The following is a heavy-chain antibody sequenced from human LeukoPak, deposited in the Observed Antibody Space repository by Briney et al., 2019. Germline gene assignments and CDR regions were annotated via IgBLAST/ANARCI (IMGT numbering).Heavy chain of an antibody. V-gene: IGHV3-30*18. J-gene: IGHJ6*04. CDR2: ISYDGSNK. CDR3: GKDSGGLLWFGELRYGMDV. CDR1: GFTFSSYG. Sequence: GRSLRLSCAASGFTFSSYGMHWVRQAPGKGLEWVAVISYDGSNKYYADSVKGRFTISRDNSKNTLYLQMNSLRAEDTAVYYYGKDSGGLLWFGELRYGMDVWGKGTTVTVSS. D-gene: IGHD3-10*01.